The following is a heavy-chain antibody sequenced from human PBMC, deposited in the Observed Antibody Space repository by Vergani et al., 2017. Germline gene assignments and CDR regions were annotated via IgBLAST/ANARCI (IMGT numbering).Heavy chain of an antibody. V-gene: IGHV3-23*01. CDR3: AREERSNTSPFVGD. CDR2: IRGHGDRT. Sequence: EVHLLESGGGQVEAGGSLRLSCVASGFTFSNYAMSWVRQTSGKGLEWVSAIRGHGDRTYYADSVKGRFTISRDNSKNTVYLQMNSLKAEDRATYYCAREERSNTSPFVGDWGQGTLVTV. D-gene: IGHD2/OR15-2a*01. CDR1: GFTFSNYA. J-gene: IGHJ4*02.